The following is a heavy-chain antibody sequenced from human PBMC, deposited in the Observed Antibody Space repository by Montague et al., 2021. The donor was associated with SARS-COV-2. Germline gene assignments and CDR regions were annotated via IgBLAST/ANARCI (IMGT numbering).Heavy chain of an antibody. CDR1: GGSFSGYY. CDR3: ARSGWEQLVRARYYYYGMDV. J-gene: IGHJ6*02. D-gene: IGHD6-6*01. CDR2: INHSGST. Sequence: SETRSLTCAVYGGSFSGYYWSWIRQPPGKGLEWIGEINHSGSTNYNPSLKSRVTISVDTSKNQFSLKLSSVTAADTAVYYCARSGWEQLVRARYYYYGMDVWGQGTTVTVSS. V-gene: IGHV4-34*01.